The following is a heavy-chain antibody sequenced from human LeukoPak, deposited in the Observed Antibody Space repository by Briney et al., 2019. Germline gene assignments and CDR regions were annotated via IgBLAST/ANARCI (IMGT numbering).Heavy chain of an antibody. CDR3: FVSWIFLGAFDI. D-gene: IGHD2-2*03. CDR2: IYYSGGT. Sequence: PSETLSLTCTVSGGSISSSSYYWGWIRQPPGKGLEWIGNIYYSGGTYSNPSLKSRVTISVDTSKNQFSLNLSSVTAADTAVYFCFVSWIFLGAFDIWGQGTMIVVSS. V-gene: IGHV4-39*01. CDR1: GGSISSSSYY. J-gene: IGHJ3*02.